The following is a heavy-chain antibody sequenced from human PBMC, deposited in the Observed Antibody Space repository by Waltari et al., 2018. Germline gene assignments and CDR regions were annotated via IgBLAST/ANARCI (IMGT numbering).Heavy chain of an antibody. CDR2: SMPMYGLA. V-gene: IGHV1-69*15. J-gene: IGHJ1*01. CDR1: GDTFSRFG. Sequence: QVQLVQSGAEVKKSGSSVKVSCKASGDTFSRFGTSWGRQAPGQGREWMGRSMPMYGLANTTQDVQGRATISADESTTTAYPERTSLSPEETAVYYCAQWGSGYSREYFQQWGQGTLITVFS. D-gene: IGHD6-25*01. CDR3: AQWGSGYSREYFQQ.